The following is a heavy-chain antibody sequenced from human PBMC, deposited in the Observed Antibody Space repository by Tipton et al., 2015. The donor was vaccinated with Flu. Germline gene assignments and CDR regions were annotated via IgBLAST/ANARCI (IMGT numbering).Heavy chain of an antibody. J-gene: IGHJ4*02. CDR3: ARLSYYDVDLKNFYFDH. CDR1: SGSIRSTNYF. D-gene: IGHD3-10*02. Sequence: GLVKPSETLSLTCTVSSGSIRSTNYFCAWIRQPPGKRLELIGSIYPSGTTYYNPSLKSRVTISVDTSKSQFSLMLRSVTAADTAMYYCARLSYYDVDLKNFYFDHWGQGALVTVSS. CDR2: IYPSGTT. V-gene: IGHV4-39*01.